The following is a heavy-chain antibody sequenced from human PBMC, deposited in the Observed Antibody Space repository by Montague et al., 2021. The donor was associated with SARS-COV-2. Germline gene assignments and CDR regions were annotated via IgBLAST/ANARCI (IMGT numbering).Heavy chain of an antibody. CDR2: ICCAGSNK. Sequence: SLRLSCAASGFTFSIYAMPWVRQAPGKGLEWVAAICCAGSNKYYADSVKGRFTISRDNSKNTLYLQMNSLRAEDTAVYYCAREDAQDDPFDIWGQGTMVTVSS. CDR3: AREDAQDDPFDI. V-gene: IGHV3-33*08. J-gene: IGHJ3*02. CDR1: GFTFSIYA.